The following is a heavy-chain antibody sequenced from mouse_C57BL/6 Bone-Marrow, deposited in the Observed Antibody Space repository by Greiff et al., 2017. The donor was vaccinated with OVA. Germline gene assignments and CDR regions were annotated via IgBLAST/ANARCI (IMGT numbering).Heavy chain of an antibody. V-gene: IGHV5-17*03. CDR3: ARDPVLGR. CDR1: GFTFSDYG. Sequence: EVQLVESGGGLVKPGGSLKLSCAASGFTFSDYGMHWVRQAPEKGLEWVAYISSGSSTIYYADTVKGRFTISRDNAKNNLYLQMSHLKSEDTAMYYCARDPVLGRGGQGTLVTVSA. CDR2: ISSGSSTI. J-gene: IGHJ3*01. D-gene: IGHD4-1*01.